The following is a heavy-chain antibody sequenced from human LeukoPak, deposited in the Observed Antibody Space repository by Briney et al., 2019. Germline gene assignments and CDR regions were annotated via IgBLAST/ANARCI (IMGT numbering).Heavy chain of an antibody. D-gene: IGHD4-23*01. Sequence: ASVKVSCTASGYTFTSYDINWVRQATGQGLEWMGWMNPNSGNTGYAQKFQGRVTMTRHTSMSTAYMELSSLRSEGTAVYYCARDSVVTGKFDYWGQGTLVTVSS. CDR3: ARDSVVTGKFDY. CDR1: GYTFTSYD. J-gene: IGHJ4*02. CDR2: MNPNSGNT. V-gene: IGHV1-8*01.